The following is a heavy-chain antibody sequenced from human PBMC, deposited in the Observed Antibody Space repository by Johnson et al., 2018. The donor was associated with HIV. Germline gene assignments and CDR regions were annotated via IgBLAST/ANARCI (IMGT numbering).Heavy chain of an antibody. D-gene: IGHD2-15*01. CDR1: GFTFSGSA. CDR3: ASRPGGDVCRGGSCRPNPYEGFDI. J-gene: IGHJ3*02. Sequence: QVQLVESGGGLVQPGGSLKLACAASGFTFSGSALHWVRQASGKGLEWVAVISYNGSNKYYADSVKGRFTISRDNSKNKLHLQMNSLSAEDTAVYYCASRPGGDVCRGGSCRPNPYEGFDIWGQGTKVTVSS. V-gene: IGHV3-30*04. CDR2: ISYNGSNK.